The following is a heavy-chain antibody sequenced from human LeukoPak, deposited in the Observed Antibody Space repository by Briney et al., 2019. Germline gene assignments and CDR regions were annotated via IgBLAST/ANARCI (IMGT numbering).Heavy chain of an antibody. CDR3: ARGGWNYVFNY. Sequence: GGSLRLSWAASGFTFNTYEMNWVRQAPGKGLEWVSYISSSGSTIYYADYVKGRFTISRDNAKNSLYLQMNSLRAEDTAVYYCARGGWNYVFNYWGQGTLVTVSS. CDR1: GFTFNTYE. J-gene: IGHJ4*02. V-gene: IGHV3-48*03. CDR2: ISSSGSTI. D-gene: IGHD1-7*01.